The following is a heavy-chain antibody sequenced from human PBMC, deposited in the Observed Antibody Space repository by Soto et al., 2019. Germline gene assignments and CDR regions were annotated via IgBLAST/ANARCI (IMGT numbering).Heavy chain of an antibody. J-gene: IGHJ6*02. D-gene: IGHD6-6*01. CDR1: GFTFSGYW. CDR2: IKQDGSEK. Sequence: GGSLRLSCAASGFTFSGYWMCWVRQAPGKGLEWVANIKQDGSEKYYVDSVKGRFTISRDNAKNSLYLQMNSLRAEDTAVYYCARYLVDESYYYYGMDVWGQGTTVTVSS. V-gene: IGHV3-7*03. CDR3: ARYLVDESYYYYGMDV.